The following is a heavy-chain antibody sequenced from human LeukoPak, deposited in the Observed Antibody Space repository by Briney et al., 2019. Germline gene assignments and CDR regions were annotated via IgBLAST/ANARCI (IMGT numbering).Heavy chain of an antibody. CDR2: ISGSGGSI. CDR3: ARAPYSSTWYYFDY. J-gene: IGHJ4*02. Sequence: PGGSLRLSCAASGLTFSDYYMSWIRQAPGKGPEWVSYISGSGGSISYADSVKGRFTISRDNAKNSLYLQMNSLRAEDTAIYYCARAPYSSTWYYFDYWGQGTLVTVSS. CDR1: GLTFSDYY. V-gene: IGHV3-11*01. D-gene: IGHD6-13*01.